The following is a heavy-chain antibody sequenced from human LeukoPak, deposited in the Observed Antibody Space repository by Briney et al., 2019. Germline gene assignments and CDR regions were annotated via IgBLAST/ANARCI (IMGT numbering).Heavy chain of an antibody. J-gene: IGHJ4*02. Sequence: ASVKVSCKASGYTFTSYGISWVRQAPGQGLGWMGWISAYNGNTNYAQKLQGRVTMTTDTSTSTAYMELRSLRSDDTAVYYCARDPPFIVVVVAATPDDYWGQGTLVTVSS. CDR1: GYTFTSYG. V-gene: IGHV1-18*01. CDR3: ARDPPFIVVVVAATPDDY. D-gene: IGHD2-15*01. CDR2: ISAYNGNT.